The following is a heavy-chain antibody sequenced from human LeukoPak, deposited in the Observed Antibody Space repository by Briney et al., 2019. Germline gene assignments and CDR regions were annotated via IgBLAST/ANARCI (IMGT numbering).Heavy chain of an antibody. CDR1: GYTFTGYY. CDR3: ARDLEVMIGDPPLVLMNY. Sequence: ASVKVSCKASGYTFTGYYMHWVRQAPGQGLEWMGWINPNSGGTNYALKFQGRVTMTRDTSISTAYMELSRLRSDDTAVYYCARDLEVMIGDPPLVLMNYWGQGTLVTVSS. CDR2: INPNSGGT. V-gene: IGHV1-2*02. J-gene: IGHJ4*02. D-gene: IGHD3-22*01.